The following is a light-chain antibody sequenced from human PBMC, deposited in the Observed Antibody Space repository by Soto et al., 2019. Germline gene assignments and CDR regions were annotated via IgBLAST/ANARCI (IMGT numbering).Light chain of an antibody. CDR1: QSVSDY. CDR2: GAS. V-gene: IGKV3-15*01. J-gene: IGKJ1*01. Sequence: ETLMTQSPATLSLSPGERATLSCQASQSVSDYLAWYQQRPGQAPRLLSFGASTRATGFPARFSGSGSGTEFTLTISSLKSEDFEVYYCQQYKDWPHTFGQGTKVDI. CDR3: QQYKDWPHT.